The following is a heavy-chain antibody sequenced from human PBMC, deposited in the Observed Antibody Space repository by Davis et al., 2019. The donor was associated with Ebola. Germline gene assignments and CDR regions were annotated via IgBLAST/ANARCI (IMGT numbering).Heavy chain of an antibody. V-gene: IGHV1-2*04. CDR2: INPNSGGT. CDR1: GYTFTGYY. CDR3: ARGGYCTGGVCYYFDY. J-gene: IGHJ4*02. D-gene: IGHD2-8*02. Sequence: VKVSCKASGYTFTGYYMHWVRQAPGQGLEWMGWINPNSGGTNYAQKFQGWVTMTRDTSISTAYMELSRLRSDDTAVYYCARGGYCTGGVCYYFDYWGQGTLVTVSS.